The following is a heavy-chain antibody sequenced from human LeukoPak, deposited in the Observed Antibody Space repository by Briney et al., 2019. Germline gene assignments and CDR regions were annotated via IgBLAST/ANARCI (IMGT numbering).Heavy chain of an antibody. CDR1: GFTFSSYA. CDR2: ISGSGGST. V-gene: IGHV3-23*01. D-gene: IGHD2-15*01. J-gene: IGHJ4*02. Sequence: PGGSLRLSCAASGFTFSSYAMSWVRQAPGKGLEWVSAISGSGGSTYYADSVKGRFTISRDNSKNTLYLQMDSLRAEDTAVYYCAKDRCSGGSCYSDYWGQGTLVTVSS. CDR3: AKDRCSGGSCYSDY.